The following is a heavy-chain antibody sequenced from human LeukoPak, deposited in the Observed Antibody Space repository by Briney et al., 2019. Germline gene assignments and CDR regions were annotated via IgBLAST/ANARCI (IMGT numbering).Heavy chain of an antibody. CDR1: GFTVSSNY. Sequence: GGSLRLSCAASGFTVSSNYMNWVRQAPGKGLEWVSYISSSSSTIYYADSVKGRFTISRDNAKNSLYLQMNSLRAEDTAVYYCARDLRPIHYYDSSGYSPFGYWGQGTLVTVSS. D-gene: IGHD3-22*01. CDR3: ARDLRPIHYYDSSGYSPFGY. J-gene: IGHJ4*02. CDR2: ISSSSSTI. V-gene: IGHV3-48*01.